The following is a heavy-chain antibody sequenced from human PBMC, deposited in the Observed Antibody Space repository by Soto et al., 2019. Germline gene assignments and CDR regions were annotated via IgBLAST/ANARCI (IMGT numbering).Heavy chain of an antibody. D-gene: IGHD3-22*01. CDR1: GFTFSRYG. J-gene: IGHJ4*02. Sequence: QVQLVESGGGVVQPGKSLRISCIASGFTFSRYGMHWVRQAPGKGLEWVAVMSYDGSNKWYADSVEGRFDVSRDNSKNTLFLEMNSLRAEDTAVYYCTTLGNYYDSSGSYQYCFDYWGQGTLVTVSS. CDR2: MSYDGSNK. CDR3: TTLGNYYDSSGSYQYCFDY. V-gene: IGHV3-30*03.